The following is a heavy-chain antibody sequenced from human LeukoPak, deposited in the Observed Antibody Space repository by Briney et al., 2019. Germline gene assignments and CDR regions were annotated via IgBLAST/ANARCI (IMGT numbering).Heavy chain of an antibody. J-gene: IGHJ4*02. CDR2: IYYSGST. Sequence: PSETLFLTCTVSGDSTSTYYWSWIRQPPGKGLEWIGYIYYSGSTNYNPSLRSRVTISVDTSKNQFSLILSSVSAADTAVYFCARGGSWIGADYWGQGTLVTVSS. D-gene: IGHD6-13*01. CDR1: GDSTSTYY. CDR3: ARGGSWIGADY. V-gene: IGHV4-59*08.